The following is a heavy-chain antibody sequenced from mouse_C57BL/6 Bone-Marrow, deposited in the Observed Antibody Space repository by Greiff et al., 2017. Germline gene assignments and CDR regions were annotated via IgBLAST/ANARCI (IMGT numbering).Heavy chain of an antibody. D-gene: IGHD2-1*01. Sequence: VQLQQSGAELARPGASVKLSCKASGYTFTSYGISWVKQRTGQGLEWIGEIYPRSGNTYYNEKFKGKATLTADKSSSTEYMELRSLTAEDSAVYVWARPPHYGNYPWFAYWGQETLVTVSA. J-gene: IGHJ3*01. CDR2: IYPRSGNT. CDR1: GYTFTSYG. CDR3: ARPPHYGNYPWFAY. V-gene: IGHV1-81*01.